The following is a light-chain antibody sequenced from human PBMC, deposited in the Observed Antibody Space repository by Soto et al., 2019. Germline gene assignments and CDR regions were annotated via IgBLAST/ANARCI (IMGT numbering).Light chain of an antibody. CDR2: AAS. Sequence: DIQMTQSPSSLSVSVGDRVTITCRASQRISSYLDWYQQKPGKAPNLLIYAASSLQSGVPSRFSGSGSGTDFTLTISRLQPEDFATCYCQQSYSTPWTFGQGTKVEIK. V-gene: IGKV1-39*01. CDR3: QQSYSTPWT. CDR1: QRISSY. J-gene: IGKJ1*01.